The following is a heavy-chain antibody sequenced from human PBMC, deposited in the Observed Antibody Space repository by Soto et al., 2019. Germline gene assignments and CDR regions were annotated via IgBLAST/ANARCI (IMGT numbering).Heavy chain of an antibody. V-gene: IGHV4-4*07. CDR1: GGSIRSYD. Sequence: SETLSLTCTVSGGSIRSYDWHWIRQSAGKGLEWIGRINTSGATNYNPSLKSRVTMLLDRSKNQSSLTLHSVTAADTALYFCASLYSNSWPFDFWGQGTLDTVSS. CDR2: INTSGAT. J-gene: IGHJ3*01. D-gene: IGHD6-13*01. CDR3: ASLYSNSWPFDF.